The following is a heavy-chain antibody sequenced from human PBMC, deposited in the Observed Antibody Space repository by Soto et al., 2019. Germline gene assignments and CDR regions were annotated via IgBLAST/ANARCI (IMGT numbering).Heavy chain of an antibody. CDR3: ARVEDYGDYFDY. D-gene: IGHD4-17*01. Sequence: SETLSLTCTVSGGSVRSGSYYWSWIRQPPGKGLEWIGYIYYGGTTNYNPSLKSRVTISVDTSKNQFSLKLSSVTAADTAVYYCARVEDYGDYFDYWGQGTLVTVSS. J-gene: IGHJ4*02. V-gene: IGHV4-61*01. CDR1: GGSVRSGSYY. CDR2: IYYGGTT.